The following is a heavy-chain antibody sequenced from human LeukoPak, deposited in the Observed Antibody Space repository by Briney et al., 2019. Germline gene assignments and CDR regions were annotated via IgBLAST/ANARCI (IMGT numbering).Heavy chain of an antibody. CDR2: IYSGGST. D-gene: IGHD5/OR15-5a*01. V-gene: IGHV3-53*01. Sequence: GGSLRLSCAASGFTVSSNYMSWVRQAPGKGLEWVSVIYSGGSTYYADSVKGRLTISRDNSKNTLYLQMNSPRAEDTAVYYCARDLRPNYYYYGMDVWGQGTTVTVSS. CDR1: GFTVSSNY. J-gene: IGHJ6*02. CDR3: ARDLRPNYYYYGMDV.